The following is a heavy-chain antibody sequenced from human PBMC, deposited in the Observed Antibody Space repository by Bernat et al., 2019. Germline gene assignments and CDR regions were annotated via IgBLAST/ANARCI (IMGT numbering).Heavy chain of an antibody. CDR2: ISSSSSYI. D-gene: IGHD2-15*01. V-gene: IGHV3-21*01. J-gene: IGHJ6*02. Sequence: EVQLVESGGGLVKPGGSLRLSCAASGFTFSSYSMNWVRQAPGKGLEWVSSISSSSSYIYYTDSVKGRFTISRDNAKSSLYLQMNGLRAEDTAVYYCAGLILPMDVWGQGTTVTVSS. CDR1: GFTFSSYS. CDR3: AGLILPMDV.